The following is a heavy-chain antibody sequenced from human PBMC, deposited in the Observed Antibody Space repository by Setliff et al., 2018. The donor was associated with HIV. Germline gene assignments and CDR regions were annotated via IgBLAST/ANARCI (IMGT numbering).Heavy chain of an antibody. D-gene: IGHD3-10*01. V-gene: IGHV4-39*07. CDR2: IHYSGST. CDR1: GGFIKNSNYY. J-gene: IGHJ6*01. CDR3: ARDNSYYYGSGSHYWYGMDV. Sequence: SETLSLTCTVYGGFIKNSNYYWGWIRQPPGKGLEWIGNIHYSGSTYYNPSLKSRVTMSIDTSKNQFSLKLSSVTAADTAVYYCARDNSYYYGSGSHYWYGMDVWGQGTTVTVSS.